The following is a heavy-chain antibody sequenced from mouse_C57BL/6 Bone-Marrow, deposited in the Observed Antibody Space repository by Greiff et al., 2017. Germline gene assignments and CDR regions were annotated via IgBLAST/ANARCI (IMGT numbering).Heavy chain of an antibody. Sequence: EVHLVESGGGLVQPGESLKLSCESNEYEFPSHDMSWVRKTPEKRLELVAAINRDGGSTYYPDTMERRFILSRDNTEKTLYLQMSSLRSEDTALYYGASVYYDYDDWYFDVWGTGTTVTVSS. CDR1: EYEFPSHD. D-gene: IGHD2-4*01. J-gene: IGHJ1*03. V-gene: IGHV5-2*01. CDR2: INRDGGST. CDR3: ASVYYDYDDWYFDV.